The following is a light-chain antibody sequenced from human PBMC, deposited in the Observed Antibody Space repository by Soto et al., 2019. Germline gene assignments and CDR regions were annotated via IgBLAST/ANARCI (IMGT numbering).Light chain of an antibody. CDR3: QQYGGSPRT. Sequence: EIVLTQSPGTLSLSPGERASLSCRASQSIANSLAWYQQKPGQAPRLLIFGASNRATGIPDRFSGSGSGTDFTLTISRLEPEDFAVYHCQQYGGSPRTFGQGTKVHIK. CDR2: GAS. CDR1: QSIANS. J-gene: IGKJ1*01. V-gene: IGKV3-20*01.